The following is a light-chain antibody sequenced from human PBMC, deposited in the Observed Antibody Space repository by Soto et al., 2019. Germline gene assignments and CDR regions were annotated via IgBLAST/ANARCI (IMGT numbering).Light chain of an antibody. Sequence: EIVLTQSPATLYLSPGERATLSCRASQRVSSYLAWYQQKPGQAPRLLIYDASNRATGIPARFSGSGSGTEFTLPISSLEPEDFAVYYCQQRSNWPLTFGGRTKVELK. CDR2: DAS. CDR3: QQRSNWPLT. V-gene: IGKV3-11*01. CDR1: QRVSSY. J-gene: IGKJ4*01.